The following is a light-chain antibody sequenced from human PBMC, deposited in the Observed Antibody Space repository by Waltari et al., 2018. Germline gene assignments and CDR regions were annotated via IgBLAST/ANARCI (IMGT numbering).Light chain of an antibody. J-gene: IGKJ5*01. V-gene: IGKV1-39*01. CDR3: QQTHTVPIT. CDR2: AAS. Sequence: DIQLTQPPSSLSASVGDRVTITCRASQTINNFLNWYQQKPGKAPKLLIHAASSLQSGVPSRFSGSGSGTDFTLTISSLQPEDFATYFCQQTHTVPITFGQGTRLEIK. CDR1: QTINNF.